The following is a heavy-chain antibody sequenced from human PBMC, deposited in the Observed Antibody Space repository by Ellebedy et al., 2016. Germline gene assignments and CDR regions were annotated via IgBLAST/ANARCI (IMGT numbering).Heavy chain of an antibody. V-gene: IGHV5-10-1*01. CDR1: RYSFTSYW. CDR3: ARSGRYFDGEGAFDI. Sequence: GESLKISXKGSRYSFTSYWISWVRQMPGKGLEWMGRIDPSDSYTNYSPSFQGHVTISADKSISTAYLQWSSLKASDTAMYYCARSGRYFDGEGAFDIWGQGTMVTVSS. D-gene: IGHD3-9*01. CDR2: IDPSDSYT. J-gene: IGHJ3*02.